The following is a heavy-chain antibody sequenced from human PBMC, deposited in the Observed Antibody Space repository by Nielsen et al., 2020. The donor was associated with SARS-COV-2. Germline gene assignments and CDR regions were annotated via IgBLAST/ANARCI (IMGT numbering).Heavy chain of an antibody. V-gene: IGHV4-34*01. Sequence: SETLSLTCAVSGESFSGYYQWSWIRQPPGKGLEWIGEINHSGSTNYNPSLKSRVTISVGTSKNQFSLKLSSVTAADTAVYYCARGYSSSWYRDYYYYMDVWGKGTTVTVSS. CDR3: ARGYSSSWYRDYYYYMDV. D-gene: IGHD6-13*01. CDR1: GESFSGYY. CDR2: INHSGST. J-gene: IGHJ6*03.